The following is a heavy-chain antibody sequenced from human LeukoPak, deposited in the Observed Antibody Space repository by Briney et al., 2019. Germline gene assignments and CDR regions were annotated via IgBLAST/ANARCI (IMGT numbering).Heavy chain of an antibody. J-gene: IGHJ4*02. Sequence: GGSLRLSRAASGFTFSSYAMHWVRQAPGKGLEYVSAISSNGGSTYYANSVKGRFTIFRDNSKNTLYLQMGSLRDEDMAVYYCARSGYCSGGSCYVDYWGQGALVTVS. D-gene: IGHD2-15*01. V-gene: IGHV3-64*01. CDR3: ARSGYCSGGSCYVDY. CDR1: GFTFSSYA. CDR2: ISSNGGST.